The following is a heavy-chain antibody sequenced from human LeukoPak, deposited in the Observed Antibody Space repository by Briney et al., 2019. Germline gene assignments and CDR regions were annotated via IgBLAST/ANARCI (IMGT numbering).Heavy chain of an antibody. Sequence: ASVKVSCKASGYTFTSYDINWVRQATGQGLEWMGWMNPNSGSTGYAQKFQGRVTMTRNTSISTAYMELSSLRSEDTAVYYCARGRGYYYYYGMDVWGQGTTVTVSS. J-gene: IGHJ6*02. V-gene: IGHV1-8*01. CDR3: ARGRGYYYYYGMDV. CDR2: MNPNSGST. CDR1: GYTFTSYD.